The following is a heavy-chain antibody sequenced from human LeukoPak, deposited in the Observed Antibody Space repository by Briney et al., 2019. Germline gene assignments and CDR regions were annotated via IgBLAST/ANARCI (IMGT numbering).Heavy chain of an antibody. CDR2: IYTSGST. D-gene: IGHD3-10*01. V-gene: IGHV4-61*02. Sequence: PSQTLSLTCTVSGDSITSGSYYWSWIRQPAGKGLEWIGRIYTSGSTNYNPSLKSRVTISVDTSKNQFSLKLSSVTAADTAVYYCARVTPITMVRGVTYYFDYWGQGTLVTVSS. J-gene: IGHJ4*02. CDR3: ARVTPITMVRGVTYYFDY. CDR1: GDSITSGSYY.